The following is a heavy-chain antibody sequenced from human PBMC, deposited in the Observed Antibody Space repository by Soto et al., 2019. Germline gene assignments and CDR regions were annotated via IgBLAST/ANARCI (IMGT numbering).Heavy chain of an antibody. J-gene: IGHJ3*02. CDR3: VRVASQEAFDM. V-gene: IGHV4-39*07. Sequence: SETLSLTCTVSGGSISSTSHHWAWIREPPGRGLQWIGQISYSAETYYNPSLRGRVAISIDTSRNQFSLKLTSMAAADTALYRCVRVASQEAFDMWGQGTMVTVSS. CDR2: ISYSAET. CDR1: GGSISSTSHH.